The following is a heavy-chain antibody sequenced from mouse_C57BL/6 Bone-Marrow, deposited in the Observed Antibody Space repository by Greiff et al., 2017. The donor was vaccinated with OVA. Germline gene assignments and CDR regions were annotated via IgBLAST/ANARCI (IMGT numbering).Heavy chain of an antibody. CDR2: IDPATGGT. V-gene: IGHV1-15*01. CDR3: TRTYSAWFAY. D-gene: IGHD2-10*01. Sequence: VQLQQSGAELVRPGASVTLSCKASGYTFTDYEMHWVKQTPVHGLEWIGAIDPATGGTAYNQKFKGKAILTADKSSSTAYMELRSLTSEDSAVCYCTRTYSAWFAYWGQGTLVTVSA. J-gene: IGHJ3*01. CDR1: GYTFTDYE.